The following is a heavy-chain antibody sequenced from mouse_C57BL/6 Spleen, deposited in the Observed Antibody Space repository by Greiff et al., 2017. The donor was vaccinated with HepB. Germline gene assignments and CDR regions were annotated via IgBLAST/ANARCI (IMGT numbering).Heavy chain of an antibody. J-gene: IGHJ2*01. CDR1: GYTFTSYG. CDR2: IYPRSGNT. V-gene: IGHV1-81*01. D-gene: IGHD2-1*01. Sequence: QVQLQQSGAELARPGASVKLSCKASGYTFTSYGISWVKQRTGQGLEWIGEIYPRSGNTYYNEKFKGKATLTADKSSSTAYMELRSLTSEDSAVYFCARSNYGNYLYYFDYWGQGTTLTVSS. CDR3: ARSNYGNYLYYFDY.